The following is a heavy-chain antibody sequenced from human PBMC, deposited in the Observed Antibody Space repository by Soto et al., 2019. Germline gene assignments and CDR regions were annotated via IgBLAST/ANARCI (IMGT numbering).Heavy chain of an antibody. V-gene: IGHV3-74*01. CDR1: GFLFNSHW. CDR2: INSGGSRT. D-gene: IGHD2-21*02. J-gene: IGHJ4*02. CDR3: ARGNCSGDACFFGGTH. Sequence: EVQLAESGGGLVQPGGSLRLSCAASGFLFNSHWMHWVRQAPGKGLVWVARINSGGSRTNYADSGKGRFTISRDNAKDALYRDMNSRRVEDTAICYCARGNCSGDACFFGGTHWVQATLVTVAS.